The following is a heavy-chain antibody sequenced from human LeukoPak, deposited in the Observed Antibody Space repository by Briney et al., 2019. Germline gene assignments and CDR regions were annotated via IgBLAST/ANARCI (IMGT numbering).Heavy chain of an antibody. Sequence: SETLSLTCAVYDGPFSGYYWSWIRQPPGKGLEWIGEINHRGIGHSGSTSYNPSLKSRVTISVDTSKNQFSLRLSSVTAADTAVYYCARHFDDSSGYYFYYYYYGMDVWGQGTTVTVSS. CDR3: ARHFDDSSGYYFYYYYYGMDV. CDR1: DGPFSGYY. J-gene: IGHJ6*02. V-gene: IGHV4-34*01. CDR2: INHRGIGHSGST. D-gene: IGHD3-22*01.